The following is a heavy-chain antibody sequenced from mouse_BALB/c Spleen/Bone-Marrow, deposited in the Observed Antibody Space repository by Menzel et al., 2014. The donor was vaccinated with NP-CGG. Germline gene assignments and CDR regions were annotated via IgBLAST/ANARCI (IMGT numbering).Heavy chain of an antibody. CDR3: TTLARTNFDY. J-gene: IGHJ2*01. CDR1: GYTFFNYW. Sequence: EVQLQQSGTVLARPGAAVKMSCKASGYTFFNYWMHWVKQRPGQGLEWIGTIYPGNSDTTYNQKFKSKAKLTAVTSTSTAYMDLSSLTNEDSAVYYCTTLARTNFDYWGQGTTLTVSS. CDR2: IYPGNSDT. D-gene: IGHD3-1*01. V-gene: IGHV1-5*01.